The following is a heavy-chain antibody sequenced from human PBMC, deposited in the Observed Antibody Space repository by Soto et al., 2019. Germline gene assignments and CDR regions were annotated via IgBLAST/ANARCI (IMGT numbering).Heavy chain of an antibody. CDR1: GYTFTSYD. D-gene: IGHD2-21*02. CDR2: MNPKSGNT. J-gene: IGHJ3*02. CDR3: AAGGDDPPNDAFDI. Sequence: QVQLVQSGAEVKKPGASVKVSCKASGYTFTSYDINWVRQATGQGLEWMGWMNPKSGNTGYAQKFQGRVTMTRNTSISTAYMELSSLRSEDTAVYYCAAGGDDPPNDAFDIWGQGTMVTVSS. V-gene: IGHV1-8*01.